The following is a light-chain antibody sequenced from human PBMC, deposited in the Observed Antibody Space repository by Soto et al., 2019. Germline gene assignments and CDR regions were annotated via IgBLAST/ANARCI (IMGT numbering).Light chain of an antibody. CDR3: QQYTNWPPYT. V-gene: IGKV3-15*01. CDR1: QSVSTN. CDR2: GAS. J-gene: IGKJ2*01. Sequence: EIVMTQSPATLSVSPGDRATLSCRASQSVSTNVAWYQQKPGQSPRLLIYGASTRATGIPARFSGSGSETEFTLTISSLQSEDFAVYYCQQYTNWPPYTFGQGTNLEIK.